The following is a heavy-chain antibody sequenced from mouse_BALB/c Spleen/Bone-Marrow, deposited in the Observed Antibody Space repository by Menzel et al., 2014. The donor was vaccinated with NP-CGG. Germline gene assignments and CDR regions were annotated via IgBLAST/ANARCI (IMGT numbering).Heavy chain of an antibody. CDR1: GYAFTSYN. CDR2: IDPYNGGT. Sequence: EVQLQQSGPELVKPGASVKVSCKASGYAFTSYNMYWVKQSHGKSLEWIGYIDPYNGGTSYNQKFKGKATLTVDKSSSKGFMHLNSLASEVSTVYYCARENYGSSPAYWGQGTLVTVSA. V-gene: IGHV1S135*01. D-gene: IGHD1-1*01. CDR3: ARENYGSSPAY. J-gene: IGHJ3*01.